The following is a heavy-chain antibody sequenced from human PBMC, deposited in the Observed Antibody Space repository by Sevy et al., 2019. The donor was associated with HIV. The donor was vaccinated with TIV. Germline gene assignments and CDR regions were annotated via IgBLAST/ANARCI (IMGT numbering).Heavy chain of an antibody. D-gene: IGHD3-10*01. Sequence: GGSLRLSCAASGFTFRNYWMHWVRQAPGKGLEWVAIIKGDGSEIYYVDSVKGRFTISRDTAKNSLYLEMNSLRAEDTAVYYCARGSGLIVDYWGQGTLVTVSS. CDR1: GFTFRNYW. J-gene: IGHJ4*02. V-gene: IGHV3-7*03. CDR2: IKGDGSEI. CDR3: ARGSGLIVDY.